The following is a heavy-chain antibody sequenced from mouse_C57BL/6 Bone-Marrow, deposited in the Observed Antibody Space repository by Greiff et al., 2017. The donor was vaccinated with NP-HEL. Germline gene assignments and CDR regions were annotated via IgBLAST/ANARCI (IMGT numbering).Heavy chain of an antibody. V-gene: IGHV1-59*01. CDR3: ARSTGRDY. CDR2: IDPSDSYT. D-gene: IGHD4-1*01. J-gene: IGHJ2*01. Sequence: QVHVKQSGAELVRPGTSVKLSCKASGYTFTSYWMHWVKQRPGQGLEWIGVIDPSDSYTNYNQKFKGKATLTVDTSSSTAYMQLSSLTSEDSAVYYCARSTGRDYWGQGTTLTVSS. CDR1: GYTFTSYW.